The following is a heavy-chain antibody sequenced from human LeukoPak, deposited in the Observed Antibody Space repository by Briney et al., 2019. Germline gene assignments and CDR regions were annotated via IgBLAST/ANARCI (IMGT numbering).Heavy chain of an antibody. Sequence: VSVKVSCKTSGYTFTDYYIHWVRQAPGQGLEWMGRINPNSGETNSAQKFQGRVTMTGDTSISTAYMELRRVTSDDTAVYYCARDRDYSNTERGFDYWGQGTLVTVSS. CDR1: GYTFTDYY. CDR3: ARDRDYSNTERGFDY. V-gene: IGHV1-2*06. CDR2: INPNSGET. J-gene: IGHJ4*02. D-gene: IGHD4-11*01.